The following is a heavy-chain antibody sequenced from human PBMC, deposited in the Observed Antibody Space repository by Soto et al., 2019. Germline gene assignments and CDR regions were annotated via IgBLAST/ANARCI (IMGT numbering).Heavy chain of an antibody. D-gene: IGHD2-2*01. V-gene: IGHV4-31*03. Sequence: QVQLQESGPGLVKPSETLSLTCTVSGDSISGGASFWSWIRQPPGKGLEWTANVYYSGSSYYNPSLKSRLTILVDTTKHQFSLQLKSRTAADTAVYYCAKLSCTSSTCYFPGWFDPWCQGTLVTVSS. CDR2: VYYSGSS. J-gene: IGHJ5*02. CDR1: GDSISGGASF. CDR3: AKLSCTSSTCYFPGWFDP.